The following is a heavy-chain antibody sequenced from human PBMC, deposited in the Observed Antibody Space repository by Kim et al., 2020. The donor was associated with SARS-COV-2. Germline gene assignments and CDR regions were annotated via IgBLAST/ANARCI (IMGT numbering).Heavy chain of an antibody. Sequence: TNCNPSLKSRVTISVDTSKSQFSLNLDSVTDADTAVYYCARSSTAGARFDAWGRGMLVIVSS. J-gene: IGHJ5*02. CDR2: T. D-gene: IGHD6-19*01. CDR3: ARSSTAGARFDA. V-gene: IGHV4-59*01.